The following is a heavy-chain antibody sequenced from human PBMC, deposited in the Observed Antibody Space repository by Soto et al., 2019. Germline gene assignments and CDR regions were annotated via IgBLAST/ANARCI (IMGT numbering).Heavy chain of an antibody. V-gene: IGHV3-30*03. CDR1: GFSFRNYG. J-gene: IGHJ4*02. CDR3: TTGREGVAGGNPDLDN. Sequence: QVQLVESGGGVVQPGRSLRLSCAASGFSFRNYGVHWVRQAPGKGLECVAGISFDGSYKYYVDSVKGRFTIARDNSKNTLYLQMNSLRLEDTAVYYCTTGREGVAGGNPDLDNWGLGTLVTVSS. D-gene: IGHD6-13*01. CDR2: ISFDGSYK.